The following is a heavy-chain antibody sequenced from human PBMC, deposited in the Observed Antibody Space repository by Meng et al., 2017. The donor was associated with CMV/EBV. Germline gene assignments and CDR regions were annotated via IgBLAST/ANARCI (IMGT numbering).Heavy chain of an antibody. J-gene: IGHJ4*02. D-gene: IGHD7-27*01. Sequence: SETLSLTCTVSGGSISSSSYYWGWIRQPPGKGLEWIGSIYYSGSTYYNPSLKSRVTISVDTSKNQFSLKLSSVTAADTAVYYCARGTANWGLYFGYWGQGTLVTVSS. CDR3: ARGTANWGLYFGY. CDR1: GGSISSSSYY. V-gene: IGHV4-39*01. CDR2: IYYSGST.